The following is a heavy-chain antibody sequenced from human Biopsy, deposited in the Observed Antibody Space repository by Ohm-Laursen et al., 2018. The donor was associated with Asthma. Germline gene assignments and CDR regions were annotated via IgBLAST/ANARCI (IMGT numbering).Heavy chain of an antibody. J-gene: IGHJ3*02. Sequence: SETLSLTCTASGGSMSSSSYYWGWIRQPPGKGLEWIGSIYYSGSTYYNPSLKSRVTISVDTSKNQFSLKLSSVTAADTAVYYCARQGYDFWSGYFDAFDIWGQGTMVTVSS. CDR2: IYYSGST. CDR3: ARQGYDFWSGYFDAFDI. V-gene: IGHV4-39*01. D-gene: IGHD3-3*01. CDR1: GGSMSSSSYY.